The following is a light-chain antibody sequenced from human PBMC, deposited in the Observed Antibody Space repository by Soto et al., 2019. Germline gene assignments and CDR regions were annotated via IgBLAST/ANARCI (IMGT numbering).Light chain of an antibody. CDR2: DVT. V-gene: IGLV2-14*01. Sequence: QSALTQPASVSGSPGQSITISSTGSSSDIGAYNYVSWYQQHPGKAPKLMIYDVTNRPSGVSYRFSGSKSGSTASLTISGLQAEDEADYYCSSYTISRIRVFGGGTQLTVL. CDR1: SSDIGAYNY. CDR3: SSYTISRIRV. J-gene: IGLJ3*02.